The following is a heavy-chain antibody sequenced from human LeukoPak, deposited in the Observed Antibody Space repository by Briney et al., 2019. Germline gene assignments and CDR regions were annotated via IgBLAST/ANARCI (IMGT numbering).Heavy chain of an antibody. J-gene: IGHJ4*02. Sequence: SETLSLTCAVYGGSFSGYYWSWIRQPPGKGLEWIGEINHSGSTNYNPPLKGRVTISVDTSKNQFSLKLSSVTAADTAVYYCARVATTKWFGAGSLSGAVRSQVIPDYWGQGTLVTVSS. D-gene: IGHD3-10*01. CDR2: INHSGST. CDR3: ARVATTKWFGAGSLSGAVRSQVIPDY. V-gene: IGHV4-34*01. CDR1: GGSFSGYY.